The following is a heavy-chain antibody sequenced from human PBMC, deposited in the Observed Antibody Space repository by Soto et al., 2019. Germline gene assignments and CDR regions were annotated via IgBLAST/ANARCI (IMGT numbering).Heavy chain of an antibody. D-gene: IGHD1-26*01. V-gene: IGHV3-23*01. J-gene: IGHJ3*01. CDR2: ISATGGNT. Sequence: EVQLLESGGGFVQAGGSLRLSCAASGFTFSSYAMSWVRQASGKGLEWVSSISATGGNTYDADSVKGRFLISRDNSKNKSYLQMYRLRVEDTAVYYCARGRMKGALVGDAFDFWGQGTMLTVSS. CDR1: GFTFSSYA. CDR3: ARGRMKGALVGDAFDF.